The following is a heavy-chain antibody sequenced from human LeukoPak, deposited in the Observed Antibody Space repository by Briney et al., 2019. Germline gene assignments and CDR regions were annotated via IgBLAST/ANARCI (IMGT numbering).Heavy chain of an antibody. CDR1: GGSVSSGVYF. CDR3: ARESHDSDAVPGI. CDR2: IYYSGST. J-gene: IGHJ3*02. V-gene: IGHV4-61*08. D-gene: IGHD2-15*01. Sequence: SETLSLTCTVSGGSVSSGVYFWSWIRQPPGKGLEWIGYIYYSGSTNYNSSLKGRVTISVDTSKNQFSLKLSSVTAADTAIYYCARESHDSDAVPGIWGHGTMVTVSS.